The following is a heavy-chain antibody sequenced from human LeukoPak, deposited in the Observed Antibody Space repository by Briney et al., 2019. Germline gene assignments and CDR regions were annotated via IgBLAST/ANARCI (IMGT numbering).Heavy chain of an antibody. V-gene: IGHV1-2*02. CDR3: ARHPLDDYGDYGHYYYYMDV. D-gene: IGHD4-17*01. CDR1: GYTFTGYY. J-gene: IGHJ6*03. CDR2: INPNSGGT. Sequence: ASVKVSCKASGYTFTGYYMHWVRQAPGQGLEWMGWINPNSGGTNYAQKFQGRVTMTRDTSISTAYMELSSLRSEDTAVYYCARHPLDDYGDYGHYYYYMDVWGKGTTVTISS.